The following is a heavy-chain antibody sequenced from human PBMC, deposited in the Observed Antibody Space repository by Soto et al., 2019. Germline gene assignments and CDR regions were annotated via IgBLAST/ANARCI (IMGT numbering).Heavy chain of an antibody. CDR2: IIPVFRSA. CDR3: ARRYCASDNCPLFYYFVDL. Sequence: SVKVSCKASGGTFNKFAFSWVRQAPGQGFEWMGGIIPVFRSANYAQRFRGRITITAGEYTSTVYLYLNDLRSDDTAVYYCARRYCASDNCPLFYYFVDLWGLGTTVTVSS. CDR1: GGTFNKFA. V-gene: IGHV1-69*13. J-gene: IGHJ6*02. D-gene: IGHD2-21*02.